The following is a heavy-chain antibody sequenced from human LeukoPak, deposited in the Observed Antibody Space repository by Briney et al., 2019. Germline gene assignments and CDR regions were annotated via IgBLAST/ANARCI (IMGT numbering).Heavy chain of an antibody. CDR1: GYSISSGYY. J-gene: IGHJ6*03. D-gene: IGHD3-10*01. V-gene: IGHV4-38-2*01. Sequence: SETLSLTCAVSGYSISSGYYWGWSRQRPGKGVEWIGSIYHSGSTYYNPSLKSRVTISVDTSKNQFSLKLSSVTATDTAVYYCARPGRGYYYYMDVWGKGTTVTVSS. CDR3: ARPGRGYYYYMDV. CDR2: IYHSGST.